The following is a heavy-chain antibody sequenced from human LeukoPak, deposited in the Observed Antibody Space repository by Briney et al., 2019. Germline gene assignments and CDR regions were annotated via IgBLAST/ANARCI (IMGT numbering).Heavy chain of an antibody. J-gene: IGHJ4*02. V-gene: IGHV3-23*01. CDR3: AKDPKSYSGSYFRYY. CDR1: GFTFSSCA. CDR2: IGGSGTST. D-gene: IGHD1-26*01. Sequence: GGSLRLSCAASGFTFSSCAMSWVRQAPGKGLEWVSGIGGSGTSTYYADSVKGRFTISRDNSKNTLYLQMNSLRAEDTAVYYCAKDPKSYSGSYFRYYWGQGTLVTVSS.